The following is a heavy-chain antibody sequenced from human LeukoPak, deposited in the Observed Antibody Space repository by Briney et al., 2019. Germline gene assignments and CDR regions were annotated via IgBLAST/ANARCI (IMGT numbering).Heavy chain of an antibody. V-gene: IGHV4-34*01. J-gene: IGHJ4*02. CDR1: GGSFSGYY. CDR3: ARLNDDDYGDSHYYFDY. D-gene: IGHD4-17*01. Sequence: SETLSLTCAVYGGSFSGYYWSWIRQPPGKGLEWIGSIYYSGSTYYNPSLKSRVTISVDTSKNQFSLKLSSVTAADTAVYYCARLNDDDYGDSHYYFDYWGQGTLVTVSS. CDR2: IYYSGST.